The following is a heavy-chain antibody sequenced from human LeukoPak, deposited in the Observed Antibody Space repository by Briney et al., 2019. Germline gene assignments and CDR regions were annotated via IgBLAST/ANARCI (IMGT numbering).Heavy chain of an antibody. V-gene: IGHV3-15*01. CDR3: TTRRQDGW. D-gene: IGHD2-15*01. CDR1: GFTFSDAW. J-gene: IGHJ4*02. Sequence: PGGSLRLSCIGSGFTFSDAWMSWVRQAPGKGLEWVGRIKSKSDGGTIDYAAPVKGRFTISRDDSRNTLYLQMNSLKTEDTAVYYCTTRRQDGWWGQGTLVTVS. CDR2: IKSKSDGGTI.